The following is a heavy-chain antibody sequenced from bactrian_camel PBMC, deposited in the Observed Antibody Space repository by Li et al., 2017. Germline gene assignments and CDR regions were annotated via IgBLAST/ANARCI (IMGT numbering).Heavy chain of an antibody. CDR2: IKSVFNT. CDR1: GFTFTSYW. V-gene: IGHV3S6*01. CDR3: AAGQWYTDEYKY. J-gene: IGHJ4*01. Sequence: QLVESGGGLVQPGGSLRLSCAASGFTFTSYWMYWVRQAPGKGLEWVASIKSVFNTYYSDSAKGRFINSRDNAKNTAYLQMNSLKSEDTALYYCAAGQWYTDEYKYWGQGTQVTVS. D-gene: IGHD6*01.